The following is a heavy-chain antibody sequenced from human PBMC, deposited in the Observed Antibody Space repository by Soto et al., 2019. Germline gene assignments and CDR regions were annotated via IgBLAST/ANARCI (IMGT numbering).Heavy chain of an antibody. J-gene: IGHJ6*04. Sequence: SETLSLTCAVYGGSFSGYYWSWIRQPPGKGLEWIGETNHSGSTNYNPSLKSRVTISVDTSKNQFSLKLSSVTAADTAVYYCARGVNSGRGIAIFGVAMYVWGKGTTVTVSS. CDR2: TNHSGST. V-gene: IGHV4-34*01. CDR3: ARGVNSGRGIAIFGVAMYV. D-gene: IGHD3-3*01. CDR1: GGSFSGYY.